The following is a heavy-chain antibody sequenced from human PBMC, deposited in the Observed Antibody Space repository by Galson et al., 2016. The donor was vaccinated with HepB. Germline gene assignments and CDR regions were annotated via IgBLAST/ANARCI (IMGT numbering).Heavy chain of an antibody. D-gene: IGHD2-2*01. CDR1: GFTFGDHA. Sequence: SLRLSCAASGFTFGDHAMSWVRQAPGKGLEWVSAISGRGSGTYYADSVKGRFTISRDHSKNTLYLQMTSLRAADTAIYFCAKEGLGEVSDDIGVVPAAPPYYYGMDVWGQGTTVTVSS. CDR3: AKEGLGEVSDDIGVVPAAPPYYYGMDV. J-gene: IGHJ6*02. CDR2: ISGRGSGT. V-gene: IGHV3-23*01.